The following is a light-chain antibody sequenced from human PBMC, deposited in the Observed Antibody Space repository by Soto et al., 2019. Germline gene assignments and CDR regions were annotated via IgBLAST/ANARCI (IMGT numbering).Light chain of an antibody. CDR2: KVS. V-gene: IGKV2-30*01. CDR1: QSLVYSDGNTY. Sequence: DIGITHSQNTLPVTPGEPASISCRSSQSLVYSDGNTYVNWFQQRPGQSPRRLIYKVSHRDSGVPERFSGSGSGTDFTLKISRVEADDVGVYYCMQGAHWPRTFGQGAKVDI. J-gene: IGKJ1*01. CDR3: MQGAHWPRT.